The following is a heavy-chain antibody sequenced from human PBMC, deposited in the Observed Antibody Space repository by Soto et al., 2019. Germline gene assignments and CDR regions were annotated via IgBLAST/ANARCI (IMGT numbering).Heavy chain of an antibody. V-gene: IGHV4-30-2*01. CDR1: GGSIISGGYS. Sequence: PSETLSLTCAVSGGSIISGGYSWSWIRQPPGKGLQWIGHIYEGGNTYYTPSLESRVAILTDKSKNQFSLRLSSVTAADTAVYYCVRRSPEDAFDIWGQGTMVTVSS. J-gene: IGHJ3*02. CDR2: IYEGGNT. CDR3: VRRSPEDAFDI.